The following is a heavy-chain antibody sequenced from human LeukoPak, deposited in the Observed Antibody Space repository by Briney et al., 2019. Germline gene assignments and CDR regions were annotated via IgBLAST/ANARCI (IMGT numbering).Heavy chain of an antibody. J-gene: IGHJ6*03. Sequence: SGGSLRLSCAASGFTFSSYAMSWVRQAPGKGLEWVAFIRYDGSNKYYADSVKGRFTISRDNSKNTLYLQMNSLRAEDTAVYYCAKDQYYYGSGSYYGSYYYYMDVWGKGTTVTISS. V-gene: IGHV3-30*02. CDR2: IRYDGSNK. D-gene: IGHD3-10*01. CDR3: AKDQYYYGSGSYYGSYYYYMDV. CDR1: GFTFSSYA.